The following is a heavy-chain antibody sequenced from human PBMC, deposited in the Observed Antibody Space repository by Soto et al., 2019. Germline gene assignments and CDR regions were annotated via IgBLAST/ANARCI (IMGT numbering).Heavy chain of an antibody. CDR1: GYSFTSYW. V-gene: IGHV5-51*01. CDR3: ARDHYYDSSGYYYVAFDY. D-gene: IGHD3-22*01. CDR2: IYPGDSDT. J-gene: IGHJ4*02. Sequence: GESLKISCKGSGYSFTSYWIGWVRQMPGKGLEWMGIIYPGDSDTRYSPSFQGQVTISADKSISTAYLQWSSLKASDTAMYYCARDHYYDSSGYYYVAFDYWGQGTLVTVSS.